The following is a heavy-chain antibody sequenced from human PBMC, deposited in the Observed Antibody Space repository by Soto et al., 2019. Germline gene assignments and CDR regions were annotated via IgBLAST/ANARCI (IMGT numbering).Heavy chain of an antibody. V-gene: IGHV3-7*01. CDR2: IKQDGSEK. D-gene: IGHD3-3*01. CDR1: GFTFSSYW. J-gene: IGHJ3*02. Sequence: GGSLRLSCVASGFTFSSYWMSWVRQAPGKGLEWVANIKQDGSEKYYVDSVKGRFTISRDNAKNSLYLQMNSLRAEDTAVYYCARIYDFWSGYYAFDIWGQGTMVTVSS. CDR3: ARIYDFWSGYYAFDI.